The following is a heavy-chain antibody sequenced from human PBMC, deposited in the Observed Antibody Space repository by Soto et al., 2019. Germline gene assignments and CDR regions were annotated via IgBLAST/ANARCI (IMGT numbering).Heavy chain of an antibody. J-gene: IGHJ5*02. CDR3: ARQPTTGDTDLWFDP. Sequence: QLQLLESGPGLVKASETLSLTCSVSGGSISTSRSYWAWIRQPPGKGLEWLANIFYSGSTFYNPSLASRVAVSADTSKNEFSLKLRSVTAAATAVYYCARQPTTGDTDLWFDPWGQGTLVTVSS. V-gene: IGHV4-39*01. CDR2: IFYSGST. CDR1: GGSISTSRSY. D-gene: IGHD2-21*01.